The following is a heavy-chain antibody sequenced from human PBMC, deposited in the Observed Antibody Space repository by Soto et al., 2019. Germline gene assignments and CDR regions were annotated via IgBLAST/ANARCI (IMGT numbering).Heavy chain of an antibody. CDR2: INPANGNT. Sequence: QVQLAQSGAEERKPGASVKVSCEATGYTFTAYAMHWVRQAPGQRLEWMGWINPANGNTKYSQKFQGILTITSDTSANAVYLEPNSLTSEHTAMYNCTRSATSPYGGVIGPSDYWGQGNLVTGSS. V-gene: IGHV1-3*05. J-gene: IGHJ4*02. CDR3: TRSATSPYGGVIGPSDY. CDR1: GYTFTAYA. D-gene: IGHD3-16*02.